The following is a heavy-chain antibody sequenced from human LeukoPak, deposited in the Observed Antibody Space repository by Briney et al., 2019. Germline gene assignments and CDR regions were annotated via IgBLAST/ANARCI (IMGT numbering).Heavy chain of an antibody. J-gene: IGHJ3*02. V-gene: IGHV1-18*01. CDR2: ISAYNGNT. D-gene: IGHD1-1*01. CDR3: ARADYEGNNWRDDAFDI. Sequence: ASVKVSCKASGYTFTSYGISWVRQAPGQGLEWMGWISAYNGNTNYAQKLQGRVTFTRDTSISTAYMELSSLTSEDTAVYYCARADYEGNNWRDDAFDIWGQGTMVTVSS. CDR1: GYTFTSYG.